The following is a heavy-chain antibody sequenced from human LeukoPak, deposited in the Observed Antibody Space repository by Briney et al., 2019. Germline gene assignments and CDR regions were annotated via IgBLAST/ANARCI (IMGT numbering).Heavy chain of an antibody. CDR1: GFTFSNYW. CDR2: ITGSGGYT. J-gene: IGHJ5*02. D-gene: IGHD6-19*01. V-gene: IGHV3-23*01. CDR3: AKVGVAGGYYWFDP. Sequence: GGSLRLSCAASGFTFSNYWMHWVRQAPGKGLEWVSAITGSGGYTYNADSVKGRFTISRDNSKNTLYLQMNSLRAEDTAVYYCAKVGVAGGYYWFDPWGQGTLVTVSS.